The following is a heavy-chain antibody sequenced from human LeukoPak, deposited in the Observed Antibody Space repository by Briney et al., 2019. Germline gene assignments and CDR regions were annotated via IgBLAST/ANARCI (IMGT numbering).Heavy chain of an antibody. CDR2: IYTSGST. J-gene: IGHJ5*02. CDR3: ARGSITMVRGVIDSWFDP. Sequence: KSSETLSLTCTVSGGSISSGSYYWSWIRQPAGKGLEWIGRIYTSGSTNYNPSLKSRVTISVDTSKNQFSLKLSSVTAADTAVYYCARGSITMVRGVIDSWFDPWGQGTLVTVSS. D-gene: IGHD3-10*01. CDR1: GGSISSGSYY. V-gene: IGHV4-61*02.